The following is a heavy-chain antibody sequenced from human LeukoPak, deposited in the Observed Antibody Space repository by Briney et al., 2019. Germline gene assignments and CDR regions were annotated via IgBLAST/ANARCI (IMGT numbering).Heavy chain of an antibody. J-gene: IGHJ4*02. Sequence: PSQTLSLTCTVSGGSISSADYYWSWIRQPPGKGLEWIGYIYYSGSTNYNPSLKSRITMSLDTSKNQFSLKLSSVTAADTAVYYCARVPPLRFLEWYRDYWGQGTLVTVSS. D-gene: IGHD3-3*01. CDR2: IYYSGST. CDR1: GGSISSADYY. CDR3: ARVPPLRFLEWYRDY. V-gene: IGHV4-30-4*08.